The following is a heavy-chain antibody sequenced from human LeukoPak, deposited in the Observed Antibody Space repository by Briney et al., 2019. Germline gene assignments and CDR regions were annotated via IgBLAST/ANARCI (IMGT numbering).Heavy chain of an antibody. CDR3: AKVVDSYYFDY. CDR2: ISGNGGST. J-gene: IGHJ4*02. V-gene: IGHV3-23*01. CDR1: GFTFSSYA. D-gene: IGHD3-9*01. Sequence: GGSLRLSCAASGFTFSSYAMRWVRQAPGKGLERVSAISGNGGSTYYADSVKGRFTISRDNSKNTLYLQMNSLRAEDTAVYYCAKVVDSYYFDYWGQGSLVTVSS.